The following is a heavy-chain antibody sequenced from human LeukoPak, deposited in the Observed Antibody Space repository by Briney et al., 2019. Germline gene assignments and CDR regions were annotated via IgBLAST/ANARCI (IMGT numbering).Heavy chain of an antibody. CDR1: GGSFSGYY. J-gene: IGHJ4*02. D-gene: IGHD3-10*01. CDR2: INHSGST. Sequence: SETLSLTCAVYGGSFSGYYWSWIRQPPGKGLEWIGEINHSGSTNYNPSLKSRVTISVDTSKNQFSLKLSSVTAADTAVYYCASRDLWFGVKWGQGTLVTVSS. CDR3: ASRDLWFGVK. V-gene: IGHV4-34*01.